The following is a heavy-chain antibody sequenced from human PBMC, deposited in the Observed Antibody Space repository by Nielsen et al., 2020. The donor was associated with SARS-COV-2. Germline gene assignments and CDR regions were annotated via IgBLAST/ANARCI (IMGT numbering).Heavy chain of an antibody. J-gene: IGHJ4*02. Sequence: GESLKISCAASGFTFSSYGMHWVRQAPGKGLEWVAVIWYDGSNKYYADSVKGRFTISRDNAKNSLYLQMNSLRAEDTAVYYCAKLSGSWYEGLVDYWGQGTLVTVSS. CDR1: GFTFSSYG. V-gene: IGHV3-33*03. D-gene: IGHD6-13*01. CDR3: AKLSGSWYEGLVDY. CDR2: IWYDGSNK.